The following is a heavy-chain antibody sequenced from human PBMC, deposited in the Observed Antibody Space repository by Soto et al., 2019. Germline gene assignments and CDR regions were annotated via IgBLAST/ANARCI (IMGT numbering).Heavy chain of an antibody. J-gene: IGHJ4*02. V-gene: IGHV1-3*01. Sequence: QVQLVQSGAEVKKPGASVKVSCKASGYTFTSYAMHWVRQAPGQRLEWMGWINAGNGNTKYSQKFQGRVTITRDTSASTAYMELSSLRSEDTAVYYCARDSPVWYYGSGSRRELDYWGQGTLVTVSS. CDR2: INAGNGNT. CDR3: ARDSPVWYYGSGSRRELDY. D-gene: IGHD3-10*01. CDR1: GYTFTSYA.